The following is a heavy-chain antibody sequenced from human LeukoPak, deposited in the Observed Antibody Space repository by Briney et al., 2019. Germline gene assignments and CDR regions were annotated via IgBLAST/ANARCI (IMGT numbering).Heavy chain of an antibody. CDR2: IWYDGSNK. CDR1: GFTFSSYG. J-gene: IGHJ4*02. CDR3: ARGKGYFDY. Sequence: GGSLRLSCAASGFTFSSYGMHWVRQAPGKGLVWVAVIWYDGSNKYYADSVKGRFTISRDSSKNTLYLQMNSLGAEDTAVYYCARGKGYFDYWGQGTLVTVSS. V-gene: IGHV3-33*01.